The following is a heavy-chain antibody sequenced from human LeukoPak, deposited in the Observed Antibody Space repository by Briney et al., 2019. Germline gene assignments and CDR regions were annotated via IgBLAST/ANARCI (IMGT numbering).Heavy chain of an antibody. J-gene: IGHJ3*02. V-gene: IGHV3-64*01. CDR1: GFTLSSYA. Sequence: PGGSLGLSCAASGFTLSSYAMHWVRQAPGKGLEYVSAISSNGGSTYYANSVKGRFTISRDSSKNTLYLQMGSLRSEDMAIYYCARERLGVVIFDDAFDIWGQGTMVTVSS. CDR2: ISSNGGST. CDR3: ARERLGVVIFDDAFDI. D-gene: IGHD3-3*01.